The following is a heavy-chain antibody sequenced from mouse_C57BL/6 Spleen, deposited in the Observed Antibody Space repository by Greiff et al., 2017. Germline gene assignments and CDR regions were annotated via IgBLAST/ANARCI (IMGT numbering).Heavy chain of an antibody. CDR1: GFTFSSYA. CDR2: ISDGGSYT. J-gene: IGHJ2*01. Sequence: EVMLVESGGGLVKPGGSLKLSCAASGFTFSSYAMSWVRQTPEKRPEWVATISDGGSYTYYPDNVKGRFTISRDNAKNNLYLQMSHLKSEDTAMYYCARGDGPYYFDYWGQGTTLTVSS. D-gene: IGHD2-3*01. CDR3: ARGDGPYYFDY. V-gene: IGHV5-4*03.